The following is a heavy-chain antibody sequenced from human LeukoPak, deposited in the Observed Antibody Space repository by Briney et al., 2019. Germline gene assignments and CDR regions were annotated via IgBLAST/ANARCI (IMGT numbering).Heavy chain of an antibody. D-gene: IGHD6-13*01. V-gene: IGHV1-18*01. CDR2: ISAYNGNT. Sequence: ASAKVSCKASGYTFTSYGISWVRQAPGQGLEWMGWISAYNGNTNYAQKLQGRVTMTTDTSTSTAYMELSSLRSDDTAVYYCAREVVVRGPGIAAAASGYWGQGTLVTVSS. CDR1: GYTFTSYG. J-gene: IGHJ4*02. CDR3: AREVVVRGPGIAAAASGY.